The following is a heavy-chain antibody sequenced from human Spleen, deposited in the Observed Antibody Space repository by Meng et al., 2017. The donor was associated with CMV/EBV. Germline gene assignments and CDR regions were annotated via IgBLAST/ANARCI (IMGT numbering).Heavy chain of an antibody. D-gene: IGHD2-2*02. J-gene: IGHJ4*02. CDR3: ARGYCSSTSCYTFTLNYFDY. V-gene: IGHV1-2*02. Sequence: ASVKVSCKASGYTFTGYYMHWVRQAPGQGLEWMGWINPNSGGTNYAQKFQGRVTMTRDTSISTAYMERSRLRSDDTAVYYCARGYCSSTSCYTFTLNYFDYWGQGTLVTVSS. CDR1: GYTFTGYY. CDR2: INPNSGGT.